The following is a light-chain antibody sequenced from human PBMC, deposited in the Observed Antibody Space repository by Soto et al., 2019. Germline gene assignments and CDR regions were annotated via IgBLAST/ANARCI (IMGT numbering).Light chain of an antibody. CDR2: GAS. J-gene: IGKJ4*01. Sequence: EIGLTQSPGTLSLSPGDRDTLSCWASQTVSFSYLAWYQQKPGQAPRLLIYGASSRATGIPDRFSGSESGTDFTLTISRLEPEDFAVYYCQQYGSSPLTFGGGTKVEIK. V-gene: IGKV3-20*01. CDR3: QQYGSSPLT. CDR1: QTVSFSY.